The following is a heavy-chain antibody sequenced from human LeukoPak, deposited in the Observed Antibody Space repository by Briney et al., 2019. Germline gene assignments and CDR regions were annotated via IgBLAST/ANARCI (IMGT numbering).Heavy chain of an antibody. CDR2: ISSSGSTR. D-gene: IGHD4-23*01. Sequence: PGRSLRLSCAPSGFTFSSYEMNWVRQAPGKGMEWVSYISSSGSTRYYADSVKGRFTISRDNAKNSLYLQMNSLRVEDTAVYYCARVYRSTTVVTVDYWGQGTLVTVSS. V-gene: IGHV3-48*03. J-gene: IGHJ4*02. CDR1: GFTFSSYE. CDR3: ARVYRSTTVVTVDY.